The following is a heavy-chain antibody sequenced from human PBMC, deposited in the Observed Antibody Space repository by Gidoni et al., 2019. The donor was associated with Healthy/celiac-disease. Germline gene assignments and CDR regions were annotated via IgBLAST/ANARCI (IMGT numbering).Heavy chain of an antibody. J-gene: IGHJ5*02. CDR1: GFTCSSYA. V-gene: IGHV3-23*01. CDR3: AKGGRFLEWLFWFDP. Sequence: EVQLLESGGGLVQPGGSLRLTCAASGFTCSSYAMSWVRQAPGKGLGWVSAISGSGGSTYYADSVKGRFTISRDNSKNTLYLQMNSLRAEDTAVYYCAKGGRFLEWLFWFDPWGQGTLFTVSS. CDR2: ISGSGGST. D-gene: IGHD3-3*01.